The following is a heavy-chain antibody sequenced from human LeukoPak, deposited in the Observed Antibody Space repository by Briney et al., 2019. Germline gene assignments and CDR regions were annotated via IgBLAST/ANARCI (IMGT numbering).Heavy chain of an antibody. V-gene: IGHV3-23*01. CDR2: ISGSGGST. D-gene: IGHD6-19*01. CDR1: GFTFSSYG. Sequence: PGGSLRLSCAASGFTFSSYGMSWVRQAPGKGLEWVSAISGSGGSTYYADSVKGRFTISRDNSKNTLYLQMNSLRAEDTAVYYCAKDSGWPYYYYYYMDVWGKGTTVTISS. CDR3: AKDSGWPYYYYYYMDV. J-gene: IGHJ6*03.